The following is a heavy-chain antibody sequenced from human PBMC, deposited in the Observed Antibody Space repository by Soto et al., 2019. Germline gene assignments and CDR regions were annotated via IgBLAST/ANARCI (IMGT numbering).Heavy chain of an antibody. Sequence: GESLKISRKGSGYRFTSYWIGWVRQMPGKGLEWMGSIYPSDSDNGYRPSFQGQVTISADKSMNTAYLQWSSLKASDTAMYYCARGLGIYYDTSCFHNDDAFDIWGQGTMVTVSS. V-gene: IGHV5-51*01. CDR3: ARGLGIYYDTSCFHNDDAFDI. J-gene: IGHJ3*02. CDR1: GYRFTSYW. D-gene: IGHD3-22*01. CDR2: IYPSDSDN.